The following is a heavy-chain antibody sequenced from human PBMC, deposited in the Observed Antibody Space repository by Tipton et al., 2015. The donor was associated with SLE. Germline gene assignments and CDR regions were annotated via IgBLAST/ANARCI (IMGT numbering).Heavy chain of an antibody. CDR3: ARDIWQWLVRGFDY. CDR2: ISSSSSYI. CDR1: EFTFSDYY. Sequence: SLRLSCAASEFTFSDYYMSWIRQAPGKGLEWVSSISSSSSYIYYADSVKGRFTISRDNSKNTLYLQMNSLRAEDTAVYYCARDIWQWLVRGFDYWGQGTLVTVSS. V-gene: IGHV3-11*06. D-gene: IGHD6-19*01. J-gene: IGHJ4*02.